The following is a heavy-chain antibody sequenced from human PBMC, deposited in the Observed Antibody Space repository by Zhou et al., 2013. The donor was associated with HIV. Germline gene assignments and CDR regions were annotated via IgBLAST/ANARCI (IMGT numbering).Heavy chain of an antibody. V-gene: IGHV4-4*09. CDR2: IYTSGST. CDR1: GGSISSYY. J-gene: IGHJ4*02. CDR3: AGTSSGGIRFIEY. D-gene: IGHD2-15*01. Sequence: QVQLQESGPGLVKPSETLSLTCTVSGGSISSYYWSWIRQPPGKGLEWIGYIYTSGSTNYNPSLKSRVTISVDTSKNQFSLKLSSVTAADTAVYYCAGTSSGGIRFIEYWGQGNPGSPSP.